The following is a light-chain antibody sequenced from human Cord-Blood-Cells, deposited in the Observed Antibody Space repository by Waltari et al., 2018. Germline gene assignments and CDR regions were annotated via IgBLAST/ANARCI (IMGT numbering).Light chain of an antibody. J-gene: IGKJ4*01. CDR3: QQRSNWPPALT. V-gene: IGKV3-11*01. CDR2: DAS. CDR1: QGVSSY. Sequence: EIVLTQSPATLSLSPGERATLSCRASQGVSSYLAWYQQKPGQAPRLLIYDASNRATGIPARFSGSGSGTDFTLTISSLEPEDFAVYYCQQRSNWPPALTFSGGTKVEIK.